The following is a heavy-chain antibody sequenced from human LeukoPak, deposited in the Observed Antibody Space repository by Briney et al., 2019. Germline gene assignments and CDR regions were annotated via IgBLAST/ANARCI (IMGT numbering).Heavy chain of an antibody. J-gene: IGHJ4*02. V-gene: IGHV3-74*01. D-gene: IGHD4-17*01. Sequence: GGSLRLSCAASGFTFNSYWMHWVRQAPGKGLVWVSRINSDGSSTSYADSVKGRFTISRDNAKNTLYLQMNSLRAEDTAVYYCARAFLTTGPFDYWGQGTLVTVSS. CDR1: GFTFNSYW. CDR3: ARAFLTTGPFDY. CDR2: INSDGSST.